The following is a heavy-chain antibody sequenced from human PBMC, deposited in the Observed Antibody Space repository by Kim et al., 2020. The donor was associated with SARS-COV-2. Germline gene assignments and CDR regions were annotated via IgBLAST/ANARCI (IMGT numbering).Heavy chain of an antibody. J-gene: IGHJ6*02. CDR3: ARGRGVDV. CDR2: INQDGSER. CDR1: GFTFSSFW. Sequence: GGSLRLSCAASGFTFSSFWMNWVRQAPGKGLEWVANINQDGSERYYVDSVKGRFTISRDNAKNSLYLQMNSLRADDTAVYYCARGRGVDVWGQGTPVTVS. V-gene: IGHV3-7*01.